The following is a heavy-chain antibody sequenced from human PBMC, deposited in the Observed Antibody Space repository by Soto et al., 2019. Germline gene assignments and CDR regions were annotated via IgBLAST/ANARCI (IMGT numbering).Heavy chain of an antibody. CDR3: AKGWNDFPH. CDR1: GGTFNSYV. Sequence: QVPLVQSGAEVKKPGSSVKVSCKASGGTFNSYVISWVRQAPGQGLQCMGGIIPMSGKANYARSYQGRLTITADESTSTVYMELSRLRSEDTAVYYCAKGWNDFPHWGQGTLVTVSS. CDR2: IIPMSGKA. V-gene: IGHV1-69*01. J-gene: IGHJ4*02. D-gene: IGHD1-1*01.